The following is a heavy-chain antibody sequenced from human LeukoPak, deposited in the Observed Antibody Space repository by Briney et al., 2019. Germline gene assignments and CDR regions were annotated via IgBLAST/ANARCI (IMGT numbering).Heavy chain of an antibody. J-gene: IGHJ4*02. CDR3: TRELGDSYDDSGPVTYFDY. CDR2: ISSSSSYI. V-gene: IGHV3-21*01. D-gene: IGHD3-22*01. CDR1: GFTFSSYS. Sequence: PGGSLRLSCAASGFTFSSYSMNWVRQAPGKGLEWVSSISSSSSYIYYADSVKGRFTISRDNAKNSLYLQMNSLRAEDTAVYYCTRELGDSYDDSGPVTYFDYWGQGALVTVSS.